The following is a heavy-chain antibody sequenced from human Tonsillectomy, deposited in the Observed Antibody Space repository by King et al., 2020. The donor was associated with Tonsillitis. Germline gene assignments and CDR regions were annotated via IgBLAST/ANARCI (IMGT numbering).Heavy chain of an antibody. V-gene: IGHV3-30-3*01. D-gene: IGHD6-19*01. CDR3: ARDGSSSSAGWGWFDP. Sequence: QLVQSGGGVVQPGKSLILSCAASGFTFSRSPMHWVRQPPAKGLEWLAVISSDGTSDSFADSVRGRFTISRDNSKNTVYLHMNSLRHEETAVYYCARDGSSSSAGWGWFDPWGQGNLFTVSS. CDR2: ISSDGTSD. CDR1: GFTFSRSP. J-gene: IGHJ5*02.